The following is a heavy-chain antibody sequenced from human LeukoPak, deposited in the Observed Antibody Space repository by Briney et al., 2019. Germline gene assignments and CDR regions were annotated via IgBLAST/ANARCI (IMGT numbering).Heavy chain of an antibody. V-gene: IGHV1-2*02. CDR3: AKGRVVAGTKSLTYHWFDP. D-gene: IGHD6-19*01. CDR2: INPNSGGA. Sequence: ASVKVSCKASRYTFTGYYIHSVGQAPGQGLEGMGWINPNSGGAKFAQKFKGRIRMTRDTSLSAAYMGLSRLTSDDTAVYYCAKGRVVAGTKSLTYHWFDPWGQGTLVTVYS. CDR1: RYTFTGYY. J-gene: IGHJ5*02.